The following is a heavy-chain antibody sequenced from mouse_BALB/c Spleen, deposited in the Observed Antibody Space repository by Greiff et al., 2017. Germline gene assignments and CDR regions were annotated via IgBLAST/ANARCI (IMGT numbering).Heavy chain of an antibody. Sequence: EVQLVESGGGLVQPGGSLKLSCAASGFTFSSYTMSWVRQTPEKRLEWVAYISNGGGSTYYPDTVKGRFTISRDNAKNTLYLQMSSLTSEDTAMYYCARHRVDGSYYYAMDYWGQGTSVTVSS. D-gene: IGHD2-3*01. V-gene: IGHV5-12-2*01. J-gene: IGHJ4*01. CDR2: ISNGGGST. CDR3: ARHRVDGSYYYAMDY. CDR1: GFTFSSYT.